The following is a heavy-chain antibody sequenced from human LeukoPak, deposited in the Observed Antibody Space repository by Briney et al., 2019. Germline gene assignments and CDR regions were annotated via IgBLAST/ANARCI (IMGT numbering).Heavy chain of an antibody. CDR3: AKGDGYNTPSHDGHYFDY. D-gene: IGHD5-24*01. V-gene: IGHV3-74*01. J-gene: IGHJ4*02. CDR1: GFTFRKYW. Sequence: GGSLRLSCVASGFTFRKYWLHWVRQAPGKGLEWVSRINPDDESTSYADSVKGRFTISRDNSKNTLYLQMNSLRAEDTAVYCCAKGDGYNTPSHDGHYFDYWGQGTLVTVSS. CDR2: INPDDEST.